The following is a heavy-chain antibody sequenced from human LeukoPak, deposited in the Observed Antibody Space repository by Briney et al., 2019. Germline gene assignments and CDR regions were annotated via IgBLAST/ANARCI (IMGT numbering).Heavy chain of an antibody. CDR2: ISHDGSKT. CDR3: GIRRYFDY. V-gene: IGHV3-30*03. J-gene: IGHJ4*02. CDR1: GFTLSSCG. Sequence: PGGSLRLSCAASGFTLSSCGMHWVRQAPGKGLEWVAFISHDGSKTYYADSVKGRVTISRDNSRNTVYLEMNSLRAEDTAVFPLGIRRYFDYWGQGTLVTVSS. D-gene: IGHD7-27*01.